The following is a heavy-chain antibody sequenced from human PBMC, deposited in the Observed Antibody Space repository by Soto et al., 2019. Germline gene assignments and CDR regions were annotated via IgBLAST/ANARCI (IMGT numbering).Heavy chain of an antibody. V-gene: IGHV4-30-4*01. CDR1: GGSISTGDYY. J-gene: IGHJ4*02. CDR2: IYNGVIT. CDR3: ARGLGNGGYYHFVS. Sequence: QVQLQESGPGPVKPSQTLSLACTVSGGSISTGDYYWTWIRQPPGKGLEWIGHIYNGVITYYNPSLKSRLSISGDTSKNQFSLKLSSVTAADTAVYYCARGLGNGGYYHFVSWGPGSLVTVSS. D-gene: IGHD3-3*01.